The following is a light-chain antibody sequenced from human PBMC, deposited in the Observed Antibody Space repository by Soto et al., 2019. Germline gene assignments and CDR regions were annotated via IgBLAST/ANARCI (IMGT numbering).Light chain of an antibody. V-gene: IGKV3-15*01. CDR1: QSVRSH. CDR3: QQYNNWPRT. J-gene: IGKJ1*01. CDR2: DAS. Sequence: EIMMTQSPATLSVSPGERATLSCRASQSVRSHLAWYQQKPGQAPRLLIYDASTRATDIPTRFSGSGSGTEFTLTISSLQSEDFVVYYCQQYNNWPRTFGQGTKVDIK.